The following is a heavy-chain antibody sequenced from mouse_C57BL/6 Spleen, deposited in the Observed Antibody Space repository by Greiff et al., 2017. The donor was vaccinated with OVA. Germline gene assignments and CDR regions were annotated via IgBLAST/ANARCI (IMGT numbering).Heavy chain of an antibody. CDR1: GFTFSSYG. V-gene: IGHV5-6*01. J-gene: IGHJ4*01. Sequence: EVQGVESGGDLVKPGGSLKLSCAASGFTFSSYGMSWVRQTPDKRLEWVATISSGGSYTYYPDSVKGRFTISRDNAKNTLYLQMSSLKSEDTAMYYCASFDDYAMDYWGQGTSVTVSS. CDR3: ASFDDYAMDY. CDR2: ISSGGSYT.